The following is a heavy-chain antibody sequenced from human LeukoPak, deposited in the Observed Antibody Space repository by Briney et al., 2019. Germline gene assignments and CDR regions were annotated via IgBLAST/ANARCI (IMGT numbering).Heavy chain of an antibody. V-gene: IGHV4-59*01. CDR1: GDSITSYY. J-gene: IGHJ4*02. D-gene: IGHD3-22*01. CDR3: ARGVGSGYTDD. CDR2: VSYSGNT. Sequence: SETLSLTCIVSGDSITSYYWTWIRQPPGKGLEWIGFVSYSGNTNYNPSLKSRVTISLDTSRNQFSLKLNSVTAADTAVYYCARGVGSGYTDDWGQGTLVTVSS.